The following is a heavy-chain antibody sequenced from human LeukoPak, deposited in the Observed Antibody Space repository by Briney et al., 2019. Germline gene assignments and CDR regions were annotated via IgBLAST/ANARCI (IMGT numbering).Heavy chain of an antibody. Sequence: GGSLRLSCAASGFTFSSSWMSWVRQVPGKGLEWVANIKKDGSETYYVDSVKGRFTISRDNAKNSLYLQMNSLRAEDTAMYYCARGRYSGTTYYFDYWGQGTLVTVSS. V-gene: IGHV3-7*03. CDR1: GFTFSSSW. CDR3: ARGRYSGTTYYFDY. J-gene: IGHJ4*02. CDR2: IKKDGSET. D-gene: IGHD5-12*01.